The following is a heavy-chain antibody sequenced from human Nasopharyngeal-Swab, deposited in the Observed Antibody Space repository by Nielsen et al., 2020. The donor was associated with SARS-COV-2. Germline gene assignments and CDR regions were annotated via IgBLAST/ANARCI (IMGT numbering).Heavy chain of an antibody. CDR3: ARVVMVRGVSYYYYMDV. Sequence: PGKGLEWIGSIYDSGSTYYNPSLKSRVTISVDTSKNQFSLNLSSVTAADTAVHYCARVVMVRGVSYYYYMDVWGKGTTVTVSS. D-gene: IGHD3-10*01. J-gene: IGHJ6*03. CDR2: IYDSGST. V-gene: IGHV4-39*07.